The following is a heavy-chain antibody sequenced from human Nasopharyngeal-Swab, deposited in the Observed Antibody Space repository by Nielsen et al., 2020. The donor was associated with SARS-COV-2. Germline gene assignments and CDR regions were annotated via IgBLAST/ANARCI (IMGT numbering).Heavy chain of an antibody. CDR2: QKQDAREQ. V-gene: IGHV3-7*01. CDR3: AREGGAYLGGAPDF. J-gene: IGHJ3*01. D-gene: IGHD7-27*01. CDR1: GFPFSNHY. Sequence: GESLKISCAASGFPFSNHYMPGVRPPPGKGLGGVANQKQDAREQFYVDSVKGRFTISRDNSKSTLYLEVNSVTTEDTAVYYCAREGGAYLGGAPDFWGQGTLVTVSS.